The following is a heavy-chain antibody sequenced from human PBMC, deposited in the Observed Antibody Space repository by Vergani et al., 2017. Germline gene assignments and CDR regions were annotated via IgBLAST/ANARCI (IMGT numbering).Heavy chain of an antibody. CDR1: GGSISSGGYY. CDR3: ATNIVATSYYYYYMDV. Sequence: QVQLQESGPGLVKPSQTLSLTCTVSGGSISSGGYYWSWIRQHPGKGLEWIGYIYYSGSTYYNPSLKSRVTISVDTSKNQFSLKLSSVTAADTAVYYCATNIVATSYYYYYMDVWGKGTTVTVSS. V-gene: IGHV4-31*03. CDR2: IYYSGST. J-gene: IGHJ6*03. D-gene: IGHD5-12*01.